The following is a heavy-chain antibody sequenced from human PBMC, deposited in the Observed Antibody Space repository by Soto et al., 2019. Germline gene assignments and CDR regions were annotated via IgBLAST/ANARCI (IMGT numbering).Heavy chain of an antibody. CDR1: GASIINYY. CDR3: ARDKITGLFDY. CDR2: VSNTATT. Sequence: PSETLSLTCTVSGASIINYYWAWIRQSPGGGLESIGYVSNTATTTYNPSLKNRVTISVDASKSQFSLKLTSVTAADTAVYYCARDKITGLFDYWGQGILVPVSS. V-gene: IGHV4-59*12. D-gene: IGHD2-8*02. J-gene: IGHJ4*02.